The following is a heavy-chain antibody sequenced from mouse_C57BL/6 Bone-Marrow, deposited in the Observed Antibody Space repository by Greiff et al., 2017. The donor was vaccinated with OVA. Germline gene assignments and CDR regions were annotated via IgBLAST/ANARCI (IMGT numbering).Heavy chain of an antibody. D-gene: IGHD1-1*01. CDR2: ISDGGSYT. CDR3: ARDYYGSSYDPYWYFDV. Sequence: EVQRVESGGGLVKPGGSLKLSCAASGFTFSSYAMSWVRQTPEKRLEWVATISDGGSYTYYPDNVKGRFTISKDNDKNNLYLQMSHLKSEDTDMYYCARDYYGSSYDPYWYFDVWGTGTTVTVSS. CDR1: GFTFSSYA. J-gene: IGHJ1*03. V-gene: IGHV5-4*01.